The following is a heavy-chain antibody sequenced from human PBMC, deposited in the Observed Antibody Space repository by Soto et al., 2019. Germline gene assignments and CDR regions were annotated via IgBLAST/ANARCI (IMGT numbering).Heavy chain of an antibody. Sequence: QVQLVQSGAEVKKPGASVKVSCKASGDTFTGYYMHWVRQAPGQGLEWWGWINPNSGGTNYAQKFHVWVTMTRDTSISTAYMELRRLRSDDTAVYYCARGGDSSGYHDYWGQGTLVTVSS. CDR1: GDTFTGYY. D-gene: IGHD3-22*01. CDR3: ARGGDSSGYHDY. J-gene: IGHJ4*02. CDR2: INPNSGGT. V-gene: IGHV1-2*04.